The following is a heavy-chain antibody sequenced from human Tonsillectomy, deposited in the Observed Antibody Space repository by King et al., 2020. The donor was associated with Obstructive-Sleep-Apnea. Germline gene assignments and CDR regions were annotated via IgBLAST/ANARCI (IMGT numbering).Heavy chain of an antibody. J-gene: IGHJ4*02. CDR3: AREDTAMVTGFDY. Sequence: VQLVESGGGLVKPGGSLRLSCAASGFTFSSYSMNWVRQAPGKGLEWVSSISSSSSYRYYADSVKGRFTISRDNAKNSLYLQMNSLRAGDTAVYYCAREDTAMVTGFDYWGQGTLVTVSS. D-gene: IGHD5-18*01. CDR2: ISSSSSYR. V-gene: IGHV3-21*01. CDR1: GFTFSSYS.